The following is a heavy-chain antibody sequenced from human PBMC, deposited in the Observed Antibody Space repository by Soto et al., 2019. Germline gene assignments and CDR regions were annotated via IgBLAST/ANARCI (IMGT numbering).Heavy chain of an antibody. Sequence: GGSLRLSCTVSGFAFRHNYLTWIRQAPGKGLEWLSYISTSGSPAYYADSVKGRFTISTDNAKKSLYLQMDSLRAEDTGVYYCAKVRRGYSYGNEAYDYWGQGTLVTVSS. D-gene: IGHD5-18*01. V-gene: IGHV3-11*01. CDR1: GFAFRHNY. J-gene: IGHJ4*02. CDR2: ISTSGSPA. CDR3: AKVRRGYSYGNEAYDY.